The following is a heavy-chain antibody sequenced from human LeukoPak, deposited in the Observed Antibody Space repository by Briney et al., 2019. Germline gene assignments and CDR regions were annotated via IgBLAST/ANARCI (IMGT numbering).Heavy chain of an antibody. CDR2: IKGNGDTT. Sequence: SSETLSLTCTVSGGSISGYYWSWIRQPPGKGLEWVSLIKGNGDTTYNADSVKGRFTISRDNSKNSLYLQMNSLRTEDTALYYCAKDIGSGWSFDYWGQGTLVTVSS. J-gene: IGHJ4*02. CDR3: AKDIGSGWSFDY. V-gene: IGHV3-43*02. D-gene: IGHD6-19*01. CDR1: GGSISGYY.